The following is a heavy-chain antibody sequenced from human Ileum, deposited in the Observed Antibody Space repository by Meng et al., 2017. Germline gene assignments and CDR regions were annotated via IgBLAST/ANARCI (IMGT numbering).Heavy chain of an antibody. V-gene: IGHV4-34*01. Sequence: QVQLQQWGAGLLKPSETLSLTCAVYGGSFSGYYWAWIRRPPGKGLEWIGEIHHSGSTNYNPSIKGRITMSQDTSKIQFSMELDSVADAGATVYYCARYGGSGSYWRFDPWGRGTLVTVSS. J-gene: IGHJ2*01. CDR2: IHHSGST. D-gene: IGHD3-10*01. CDR1: GGSFSGYY. CDR3: ARYGGSGSYWRFDP.